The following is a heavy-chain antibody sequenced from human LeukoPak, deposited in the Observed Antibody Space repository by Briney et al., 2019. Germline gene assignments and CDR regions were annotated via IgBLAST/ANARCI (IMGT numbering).Heavy chain of an antibody. CDR2: INHRGTT. J-gene: IGHJ2*01. Sequence: PSETLSLTCAIHGGSFRGSNWSWIREPPGRGLDWMGEINHRGTTNSNPSLKSRVTISVDTSTSQFSLRLSSVTAADTALYYCARNIAVSGHLFFDLWGRGNLVTASS. CDR3: ARNIAVSGHLFFDL. CDR1: GGSFRGSN. V-gene: IGHV4-34*01. D-gene: IGHD6-19*01.